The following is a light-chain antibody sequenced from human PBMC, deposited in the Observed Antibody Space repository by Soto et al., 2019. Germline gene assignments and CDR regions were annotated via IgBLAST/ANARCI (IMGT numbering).Light chain of an antibody. CDR1: RSLSSSY. Sequence: EIVLTQSPGTLSLSPGERATLSCRASRSLSSSYVVWYQQKPGQAPRLLIYAASRRATGIPDRFSGSGSATEYTLTIRRLEPVDSGVYYCRQQGTFGQGTKLEIK. V-gene: IGKV3-20*01. CDR3: RQQGT. CDR2: AAS. J-gene: IGKJ2*01.